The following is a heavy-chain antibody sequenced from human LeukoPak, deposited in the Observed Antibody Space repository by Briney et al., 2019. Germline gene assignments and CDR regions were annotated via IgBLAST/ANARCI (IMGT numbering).Heavy chain of an antibody. D-gene: IGHD2-15*01. CDR2: IRYDGSNK. CDR1: GFTFSSYG. V-gene: IGHV3-30*02. Sequence: GGSLRLSCAASGFTFSSYGMHWVRQAPGKGLEWVAFIRYDGSNKYYADSVKGRFTISRDNAKNSLYLQMNSLRAEDTAVYYCARDQVGCSGGSCSTRWFDPWGQGTLVTVSS. J-gene: IGHJ5*02. CDR3: ARDQVGCSGGSCSTRWFDP.